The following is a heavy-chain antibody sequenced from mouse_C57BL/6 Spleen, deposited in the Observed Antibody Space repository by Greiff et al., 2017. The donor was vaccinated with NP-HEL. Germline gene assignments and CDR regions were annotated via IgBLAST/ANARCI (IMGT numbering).Heavy chain of an antibody. CDR1: GYAFSSYW. D-gene: IGHD2-4*01. Sequence: QVQLQQSGAELVKPGASVKISCKASGYAFSSYWMNWVKQRPGKGLEWIGQIYPGDGDTNYNGKFKGKATLTADKSSSTAYMQLSSLTSEDSAVYFCARYHEYDGAWFAYWGQGTLVTVSA. V-gene: IGHV1-80*01. CDR3: ARYHEYDGAWFAY. J-gene: IGHJ3*01. CDR2: IYPGDGDT.